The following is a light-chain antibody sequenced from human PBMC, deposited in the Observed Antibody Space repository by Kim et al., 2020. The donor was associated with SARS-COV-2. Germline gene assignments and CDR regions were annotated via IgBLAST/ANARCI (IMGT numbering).Light chain of an antibody. CDR1: SSDVGSYDY. CDR3: SSYAGNSNLM. V-gene: IGLV2-8*01. J-gene: IGLJ3*02. Sequence: QSVTIPCTGTSSDVGSYDYVSWYQQHPGEAPRLIIYEVHQRPAGVPARFSGSKSGNTASLTVSSLQADDEADYYCSSYAGNSNLMFGGGTQLTVL. CDR2: EVH.